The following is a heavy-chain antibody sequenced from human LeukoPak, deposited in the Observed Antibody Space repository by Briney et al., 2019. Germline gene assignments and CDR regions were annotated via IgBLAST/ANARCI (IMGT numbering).Heavy chain of an antibody. Sequence: ASVKVSCKASGYTFTSYDINWVRQATGQGLEWMGWMNPNSGNTGYAQKFQGRITITRNTSISTAYMELSSLRSEDTAVYYCARAPYCTNGVCYADSVHYYYYFYMDVWGKGTTVTVSS. D-gene: IGHD2-8*01. CDR1: GYTFTSYD. CDR2: MNPNSGNT. CDR3: ARAPYCTNGVCYADSVHYYYYFYMDV. J-gene: IGHJ6*03. V-gene: IGHV1-8*03.